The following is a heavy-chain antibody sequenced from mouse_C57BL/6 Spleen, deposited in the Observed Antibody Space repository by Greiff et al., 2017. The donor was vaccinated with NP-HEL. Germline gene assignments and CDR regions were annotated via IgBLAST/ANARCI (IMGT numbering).Heavy chain of an antibody. Sequence: QVQLQQPGAELVKPGASVKLSCKASGYTFTSYWMHWVKQRPGQGLEWIGMIHPNSGSTNYNEKFKSKATLTVDKSSSTAYMQLSSLTSEDSAVYYCARSIYYYGSSFVRSAMDYWGQGTSVTVSS. D-gene: IGHD1-1*01. V-gene: IGHV1-64*01. CDR2: IHPNSGST. CDR3: ARSIYYYGSSFVRSAMDY. CDR1: GYTFTSYW. J-gene: IGHJ4*01.